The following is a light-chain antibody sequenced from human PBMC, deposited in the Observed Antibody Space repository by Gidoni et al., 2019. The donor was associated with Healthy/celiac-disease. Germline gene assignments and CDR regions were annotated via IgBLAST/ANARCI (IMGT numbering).Light chain of an antibody. CDR3: CSYAGSSTHVV. CDR1: SSDVGRYNL. V-gene: IGLV2-23*02. Sequence: QYALTQPASMSGSPGQSITISCTGTSSDVGRYNLVSWYQQHPGKAPKLMIYEVSKRPSGFSNRFAGSKSGNTASLTISGLQAEDEAEYYCCSYAGSSTHVVFGGGTKLTVL. CDR2: EVS. J-gene: IGLJ2*01.